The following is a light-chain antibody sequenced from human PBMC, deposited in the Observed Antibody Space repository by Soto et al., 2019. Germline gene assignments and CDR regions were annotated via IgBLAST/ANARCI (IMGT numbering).Light chain of an antibody. CDR3: NSYAGSNNLV. Sequence: QSALTQPPSASGSPGQSVTISCTGTSSDVGGYNYVSWYQQHPGKAPKLMIYEVTKRPSGVPDRFSGSKSSNTASLTVSGLQAEDEADYYCNSYAGSNNLVFGGGTKVTVL. J-gene: IGLJ2*01. V-gene: IGLV2-8*01. CDR1: SSDVGGYNY. CDR2: EVT.